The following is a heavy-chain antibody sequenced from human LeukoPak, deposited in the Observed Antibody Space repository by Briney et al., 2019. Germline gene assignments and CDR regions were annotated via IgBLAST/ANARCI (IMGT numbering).Heavy chain of an antibody. CDR3: AKDVTLFQWLGAQYFQH. V-gene: IGHV3-23*01. J-gene: IGHJ1*01. CDR2: ISGSGGST. CDR1: GFTFSSYA. Sequence: GGALRLSCAASGFTFSSYAMSWVRQAPGKGLEWVSAISGSGGSTYYADSVKGRFTISRDNSKNTLYLQMNSLRAEDTAVYYCAKDVTLFQWLGAQYFQHWGQGTLVSVSS. D-gene: IGHD6-19*01.